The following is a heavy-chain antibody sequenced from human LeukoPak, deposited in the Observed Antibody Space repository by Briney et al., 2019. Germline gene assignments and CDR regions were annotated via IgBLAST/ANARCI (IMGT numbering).Heavy chain of an antibody. CDR2: INPNSGGT. Sequence: ASVKVSCKASGYTFTGYYMHWVRQAPGQGLEWMGWINPNSGGTNYAQKFQGRVTMTRDTSISTAYMELSRLRSDDTAVYCCASSSTLDGMFAFDIWGQGTMVTVSS. CDR3: ASSSTLDGMFAFDI. V-gene: IGHV1-2*02. D-gene: IGHD1-26*01. J-gene: IGHJ3*02. CDR1: GYTFTGYY.